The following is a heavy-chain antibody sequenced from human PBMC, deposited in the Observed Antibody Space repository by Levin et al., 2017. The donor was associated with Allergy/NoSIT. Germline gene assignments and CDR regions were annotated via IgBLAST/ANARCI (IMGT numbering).Heavy chain of an antibody. CDR2: INHSGST. CDR3: ARGSSSGWYWFDP. Sequence: SETLSLTCAVYGGSFSGYYWSWIRQPPGKGLEWIGEINHSGSTNYNPSLKSRVTISVDTSKNQFSLKLSSVTAADTAVYYCARGSSSGWYWFDPWGQGTLVTVSS. V-gene: IGHV4-34*01. CDR1: GGSFSGYY. D-gene: IGHD6-19*01. J-gene: IGHJ5*02.